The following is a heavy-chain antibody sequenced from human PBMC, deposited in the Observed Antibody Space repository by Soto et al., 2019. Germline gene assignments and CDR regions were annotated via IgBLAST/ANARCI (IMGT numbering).Heavy chain of an antibody. Sequence: SVKVSCNASGGTFSSYSISWVRQAPGQGLEWMGEIIPIFGTANYAQKFQGRVTITADKSTTTAYMELSSLRSEDTAVYYCAENYDSCGYWTCGYHYGMDVWGPGTTVTGSS. CDR2: IIPIFGTA. CDR3: AENYDSCGYWTCGYHYGMDV. D-gene: IGHD3-22*01. V-gene: IGHV1-69*06. CDR1: GGTFSSYS. J-gene: IGHJ6*02.